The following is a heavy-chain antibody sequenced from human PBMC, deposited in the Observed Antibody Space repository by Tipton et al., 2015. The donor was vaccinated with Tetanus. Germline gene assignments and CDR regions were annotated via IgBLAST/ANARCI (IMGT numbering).Heavy chain of an antibody. CDR2: INTNSGGT. J-gene: IGHJ4*02. CDR3: ASSRSYDFWSFDY. CDR1: GYTFTGYY. D-gene: IGHD3-3*01. V-gene: IGHV1-2*02. Sequence: QLVQSGAEVKKPGASVKVSCKASGYTFTGYYMHWVRQAPGQGLEWMGWINTNSGGTNYAQKFQGRVPMTRETSISTAYMELSRLRSDDTAVYYCASSRSYDFWSFDYWGQGALVTVSS.